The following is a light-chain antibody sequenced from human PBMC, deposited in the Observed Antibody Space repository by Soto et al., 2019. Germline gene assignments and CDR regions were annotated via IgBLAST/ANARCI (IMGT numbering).Light chain of an antibody. CDR1: QSVSSY. Sequence: EIVLTQSPATLSLSPGERATLSCRASQSVSSYLAWYQQKPGQAPRLLVYDASNRATGIPARFSGSGSGTDLPLTISSLGLKDLAVYSGQQRGTGPPGTFAQGPRVDTK. CDR2: DAS. CDR3: QQRGTGPPGT. J-gene: IGKJ1*01. V-gene: IGKV3-11*01.